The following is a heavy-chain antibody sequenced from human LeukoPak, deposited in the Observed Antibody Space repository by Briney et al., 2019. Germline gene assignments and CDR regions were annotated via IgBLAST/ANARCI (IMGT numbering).Heavy chain of an antibody. CDR3: ARSAGLKSTYYDYVWGSYRYPFDFDY. Sequence: ASVKVSCKASGYTFTGYYMHWVRQAPGQGLEWMGWVNPNSCGTNYAQKFQGRVTMTRDTSISTAYMELSRLRSDDTAVYYCARSAGLKSTYYDYVWGSYRYPFDFDYWGQGTLVTVSS. CDR1: GYTFTGYY. CDR2: VNPNSCGT. D-gene: IGHD3-16*02. V-gene: IGHV1-2*02. J-gene: IGHJ4*02.